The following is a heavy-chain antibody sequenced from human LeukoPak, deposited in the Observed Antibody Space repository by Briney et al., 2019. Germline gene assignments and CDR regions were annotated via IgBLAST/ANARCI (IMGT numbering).Heavy chain of an antibody. CDR3: ARQSTRLFNTGSYYPPPAYDY. CDR2: ISAYNGNT. D-gene: IGHD1-26*01. J-gene: IGHJ4*02. Sequence: ASVKVSCKASGYSFPNYGINWVRQAPGQGLEWMGWISAYNGNTNYAQKFQGRVTMTEDTSTDTAYMELSSLRSEDTAVYYCARQSTRLFNTGSYYPPPAYDYWGQGTLVIASS. V-gene: IGHV1-18*01. CDR1: GYSFPNYG.